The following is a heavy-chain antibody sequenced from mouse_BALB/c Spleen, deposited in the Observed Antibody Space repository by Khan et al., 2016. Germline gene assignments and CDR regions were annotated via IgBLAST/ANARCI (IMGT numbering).Heavy chain of an antibody. D-gene: IGHD1-1*01. CDR3: ARQHYGNSFHWYFQG. CDR1: GYSITSGYA. CDR2: ISYSDTT. J-gene: IGHJ1*01. Sequence: EVQLQESGPGLVKPSQSLSLTCTVTGYSITSGYAWNWIRQFPGNKLEWMGYISYSDTTSYNPSLKSRISITRDTSKNQFFLHLSSVTTEDTATYYCARQHYGNSFHWYFQGWGAGTTVTVSS. V-gene: IGHV3-2*02.